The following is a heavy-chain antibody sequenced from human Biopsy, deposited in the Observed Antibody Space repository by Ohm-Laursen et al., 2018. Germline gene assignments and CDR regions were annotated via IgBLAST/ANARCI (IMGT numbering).Heavy chain of an antibody. CDR2: LWYDGTNK. CDR3: ARAYPPPGRRLVVVAGDFDC. V-gene: IGHV3-33*01. D-gene: IGHD2-15*01. CDR1: GFSFSSYG. Sequence: SLRLSCAASGFSFSSYGMHWVRQAPGKGLEWVAVLWYDGTNKYYADSVKGRFTISRDNAKNSLYLQMNSLRAEDTAVYYCARAYPPPGRRLVVVAGDFDCWGQGTRVTVSS. J-gene: IGHJ4*02.